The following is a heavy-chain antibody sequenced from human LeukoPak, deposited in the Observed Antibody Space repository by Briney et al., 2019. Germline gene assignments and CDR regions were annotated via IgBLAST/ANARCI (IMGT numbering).Heavy chain of an antibody. CDR3: ARDGGYSGPGDY. Sequence: VGSLRLSCAASGFTFSSYSMNWVRQAPGKGLEWVSSISSSSSYIYYADSVKGRFTISRDNAKNSLYLQMNSLRAEDTAVYYCARDGGYSGPGDYWGPGTLPTVSS. CDR2: ISSSSSYI. D-gene: IGHD5-12*01. J-gene: IGHJ4*02. CDR1: GFTFSSYS. V-gene: IGHV3-21*01.